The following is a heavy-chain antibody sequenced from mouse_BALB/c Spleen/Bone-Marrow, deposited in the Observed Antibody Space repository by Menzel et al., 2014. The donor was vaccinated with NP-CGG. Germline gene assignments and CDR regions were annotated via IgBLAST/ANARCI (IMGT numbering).Heavy chain of an antibody. D-gene: IGHD1-3*01. V-gene: IGHV5-9-3*01. CDR2: VSSGGSFT. CDR1: GFTFSNYA. J-gene: IGHJ2*01. Sequence: EVHLVESGGGLVSPGGSLKLSCAASGFTFSNYAMSWVRQTPEKRLEWVATVSSGGSFTCYPDSVKGRFTISRDSAKNTLYLQMSSLRSEDTAMYYCARHGDNYVFDYWGQGTTLTVSS. CDR3: ARHGDNYVFDY.